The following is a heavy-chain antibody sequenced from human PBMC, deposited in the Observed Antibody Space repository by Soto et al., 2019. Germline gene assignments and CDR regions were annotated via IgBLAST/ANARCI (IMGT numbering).Heavy chain of an antibody. CDR1: GHTFSGYY. V-gene: IGHV1-2*02. CDR3: ARSLLHVTLPLGN. J-gene: IGHJ4*02. Sequence: GASVKVSCKASGHTFSGYYMHWGRQAPGQGLEWMGWINTLSGDTSFPQKFQGRLAMTRDTSIDTVFMEVSRLTSDDTAIYYCARSLLHVTLPLGNWGQGTLVTVSS. CDR2: INTLSGDT. D-gene: IGHD2-2*01.